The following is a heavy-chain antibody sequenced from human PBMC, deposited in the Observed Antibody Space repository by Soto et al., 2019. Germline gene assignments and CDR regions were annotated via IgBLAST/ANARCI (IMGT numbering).Heavy chain of an antibody. Sequence: LKISCKGSGYSFTTYWISWVRQMPGKGLEWMGKIDPSDSYTNYSPSFQGHVTISADKSISTAYLQWSSLKASDTAMYYCARGGPPPDYWGQGTLVTVSS. D-gene: IGHD3-16*01. CDR1: GYSFTTYW. CDR2: IDPSDSYT. CDR3: ARGGPPPDY. J-gene: IGHJ4*02. V-gene: IGHV5-10-1*01.